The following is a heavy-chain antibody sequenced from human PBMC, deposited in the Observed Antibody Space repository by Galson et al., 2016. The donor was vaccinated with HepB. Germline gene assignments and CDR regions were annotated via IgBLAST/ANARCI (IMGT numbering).Heavy chain of an antibody. CDR3: AREDSSGYFYQRYFDS. D-gene: IGHD3-22*01. V-gene: IGHV1-18*01. CDR2: ISAYNGNT. Sequence: SVKVSCKASGYMFTNYGISWVRQAPGQGLEWMGWISAYNGNTNCAQKFQDRVTMTTDTSTTVYMELRSLTSDDTAVYYCAREDSSGYFYQRYFDSWGQGTLVTVSS. J-gene: IGHJ4*02. CDR1: GYMFTNYG.